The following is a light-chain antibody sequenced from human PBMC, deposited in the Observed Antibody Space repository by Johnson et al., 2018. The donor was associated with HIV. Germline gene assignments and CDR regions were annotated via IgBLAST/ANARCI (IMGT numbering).Light chain of an antibody. Sequence: QPVLTQPPSVSAAPGQKVTISCSGSSSNIGNNYVSWYQQLPGTAPKLLIYENNKRPSGIPGRFSGSKSGPSATLGITGLQTGDEADYYCGTWDSSLSVVFGTGTKVTVL. CDR3: GTWDSSLSVV. V-gene: IGLV1-51*02. J-gene: IGLJ1*01. CDR2: ENN. CDR1: SSNIGNNY.